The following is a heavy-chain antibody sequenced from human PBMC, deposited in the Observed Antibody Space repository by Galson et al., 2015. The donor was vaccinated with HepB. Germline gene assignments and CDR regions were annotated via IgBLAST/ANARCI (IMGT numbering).Heavy chain of an antibody. CDR1: GFTFSNYW. V-gene: IGHV3-7*01. CDR2: IKQDGSET. Sequence: SLRLSCAASGFTFSNYWMTWVRQAPGKGLEWVANIKQDGSETHYVDSVKGRFTISRDNAENSLYLQMNSLRAEDTAVYYCARGLGSNYGGGDYWGQGTLVTVSS. CDR3: ARGLGSNYGGGDY. D-gene: IGHD4-11*01. J-gene: IGHJ4*02.